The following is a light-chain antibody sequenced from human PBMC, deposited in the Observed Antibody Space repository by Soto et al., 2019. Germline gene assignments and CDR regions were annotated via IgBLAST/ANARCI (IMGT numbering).Light chain of an antibody. CDR1: SSDVGGYNS. CDR3: SSYTSSSTLV. CDR2: DVN. Sequence: QSVLTQPASVSGSPGQSITISCTGTSSDVGGYNSVSWYQQHPGKAPKLMIYDVNNRPSGVSPRFSGSKSGNTASLTISGLQAEDEADYFCSSYTSSSTLVFGTGTKVTVL. V-gene: IGLV2-14*01. J-gene: IGLJ1*01.